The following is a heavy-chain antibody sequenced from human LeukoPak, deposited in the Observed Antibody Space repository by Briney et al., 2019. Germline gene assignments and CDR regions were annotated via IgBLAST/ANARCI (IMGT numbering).Heavy chain of an antibody. CDR1: GYTFTRYY. CDR3: ARDASHYYDSSGYSGKWFDP. V-gene: IGHV1-46*01. Sequence: GASVKVSCKASGYTFTRYYMHWVRQAPGQGLEWMGIINPSGGSTSYAQKFQGRVTMTRDMSTSTVYMELSSLRSEDTAVYYCARDASHYYDSSGYSGKWFDPWGQGTLVTVSS. CDR2: INPSGGST. D-gene: IGHD3-22*01. J-gene: IGHJ5*02.